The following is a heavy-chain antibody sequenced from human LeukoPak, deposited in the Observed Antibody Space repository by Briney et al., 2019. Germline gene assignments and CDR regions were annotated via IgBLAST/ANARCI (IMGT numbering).Heavy chain of an antibody. Sequence: KPSQTLSLTCTVSGGSISSGSYYWSWIRQPAGKGLEWIGRIYTSGSTNYNPPLKSRVTISVDTSKNQFSLKLSSVTAADTAVYYCARDYRYGSLDYWGQGTLVTVSS. CDR1: GGSISSGSYY. J-gene: IGHJ4*02. D-gene: IGHD5-18*01. V-gene: IGHV4-61*02. CDR3: ARDYRYGSLDY. CDR2: IYTSGST.